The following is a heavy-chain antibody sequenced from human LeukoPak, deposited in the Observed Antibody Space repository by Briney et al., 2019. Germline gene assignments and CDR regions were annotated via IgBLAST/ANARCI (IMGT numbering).Heavy chain of an antibody. CDR2: IYYSGST. Sequence: PSETLSLTCTVSGGSISSYYWSWIRQPPGKGLEWIGYIYYSGSTNYNPSLKSQVTISVDTSKNQFSLKLSSVTAADTAVYYCARGRYCSGGSCYNDWGQGTLVTVSS. J-gene: IGHJ4*02. CDR1: GGSISSYY. CDR3: ARGRYCSGGSCYND. D-gene: IGHD2-15*01. V-gene: IGHV4-59*01.